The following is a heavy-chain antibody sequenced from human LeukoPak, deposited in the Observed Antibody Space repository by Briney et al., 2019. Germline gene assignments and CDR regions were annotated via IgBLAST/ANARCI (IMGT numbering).Heavy chain of an antibody. CDR3: AGSAESSSWVEFDY. J-gene: IGHJ4*02. CDR1: GCTFTSYG. D-gene: IGHD6-13*01. V-gene: IGHV1-18*01. Sequence: GASVKASCKASGCTFTSYGISWVRQAPGQGLEWMGWISGYNGNTNYAQNLQGRVTMTTDTSTSTVYMELSRLRSDDTAVYYCAGSAESSSWVEFDYWGQGTLVTVSS. CDR2: ISGYNGNT.